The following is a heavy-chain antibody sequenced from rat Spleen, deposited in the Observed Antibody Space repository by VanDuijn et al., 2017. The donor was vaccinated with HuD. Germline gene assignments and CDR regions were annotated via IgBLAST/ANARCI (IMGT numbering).Heavy chain of an antibody. CDR1: GFTFSNYG. Sequence: EVQLVESGGGLVQPGRSLKLSCVASGFTFSNYGMAWVRQAPTQGLEWVAAIVDDGSNTFYRDSVKGRFTISRDNAKSTLYLQVDSLRSEDTAIYYCARPTTGIPFNYWGQGVMVTVSS. CDR3: ARPTTGIPFNY. J-gene: IGHJ2*01. D-gene: IGHD1-9*01. CDR2: IVDDGSNT. V-gene: IGHV5-29*01.